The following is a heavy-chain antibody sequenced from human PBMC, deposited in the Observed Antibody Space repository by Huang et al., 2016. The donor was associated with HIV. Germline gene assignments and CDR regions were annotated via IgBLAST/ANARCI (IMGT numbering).Heavy chain of an antibody. CDR3: ERQRYDSTGYLLGARLLD. J-gene: IGHJ4*02. V-gene: IGHV1-69*12. CDR2: MIPGFGTT. D-gene: IGHD3-22*01. Sequence: QVQLVQPGAAVKKPGSTVRVSCKASGGTFSNYGISWWRQAPGQGSEWMGGMIPGFGTTSYAQKFQGRGTVTADESTSTAYMELNSLSSEDTAVYYCERQRYDSTGYLLGARLLDWGQGTLVTVSS. CDR1: GGTFSNYG.